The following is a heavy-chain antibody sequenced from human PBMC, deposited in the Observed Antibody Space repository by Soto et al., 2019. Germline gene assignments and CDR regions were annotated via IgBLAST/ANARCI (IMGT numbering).Heavy chain of an antibody. CDR1: GFSFSNSW. CDR3: ATLGYNSGYYLDY. V-gene: IGHV3-15*07. J-gene: IGHJ4*02. Sequence: EVHLVESGGGLVKPGGSLRVSCAASGFSFSNSWMNWVRQAPGKGLEWVGRVRSNSDGGTADYAAPVKGRFLISRDDSQNTLHLQMYSLTTEDTAVYYCATLGYNSGYYLDYWGWGTLVTVSS. D-gene: IGHD3-22*01. CDR2: VRSNSDGGTA.